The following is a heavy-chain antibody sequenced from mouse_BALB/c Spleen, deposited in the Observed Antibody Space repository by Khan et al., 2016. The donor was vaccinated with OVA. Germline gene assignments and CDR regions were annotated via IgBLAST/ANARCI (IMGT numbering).Heavy chain of an antibody. CDR1: GYSFTGYY. Sequence: EVQLQQSGPDLVKPGASVKISCKASGYSFTGYYMYWVKQSHGKSLEWIGRINPNNGGNSFNQMFKDKAILTVDKSSNTAYMELRSLTSEDSAVYYCNRDDSADWGQGTLVTVSA. V-gene: IGHV1-26*01. CDR3: NRDDSAD. J-gene: IGHJ3*01. D-gene: IGHD2-12*01. CDR2: INPNNGGN.